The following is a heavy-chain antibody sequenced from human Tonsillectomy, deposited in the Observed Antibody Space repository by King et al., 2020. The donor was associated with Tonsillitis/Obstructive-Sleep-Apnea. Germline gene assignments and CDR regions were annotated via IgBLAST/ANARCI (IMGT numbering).Heavy chain of an antibody. V-gene: IGHV3-30*04. CDR2: ISHDGTEK. Sequence: VQLVESGGGVVQPGRSLRLSCAASGFTFTSYAMHWVRQAPGKGLEWVALISHDGTEKYYADSVKGRFTISRDNSESTLYLLMNRLRAEDTAVYYCAGEGVIEPVDIQGDNWKYSYSHYSYMDVWGKGTTVTVSS. CDR1: GFTFTSYA. CDR3: AGEGVIEPVDIQGDNWKYSYSHYSYMDV. D-gene: IGHD1-7*01. J-gene: IGHJ6*03.